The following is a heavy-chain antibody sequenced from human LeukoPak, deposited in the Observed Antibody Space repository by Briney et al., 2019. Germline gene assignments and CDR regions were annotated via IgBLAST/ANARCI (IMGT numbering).Heavy chain of an antibody. J-gene: IGHJ4*02. D-gene: IGHD3-10*01. V-gene: IGHV4-4*07. Sequence: SETLSLTCTVSGGSISSYYWSWIRQPAGKGLEWIGRIYTSGSTNYNPSLKSRVTMSVDTSKNQISLKLSSVTAADTAVYYCARDRSYYYGSGSPWYDYWGQGTQVTVSS. CDR1: GGSISSYY. CDR2: IYTSGST. CDR3: ARDRSYYYGSGSPWYDY.